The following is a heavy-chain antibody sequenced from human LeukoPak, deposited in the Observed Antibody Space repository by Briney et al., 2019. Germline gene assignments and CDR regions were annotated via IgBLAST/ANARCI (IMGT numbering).Heavy chain of an antibody. D-gene: IGHD3-10*01. Sequence: GGSLRLSCAASGFTFSSYEMNWVRQAPGKGLEWISYISSSGSLIYYTDSVKGRFTISRDNAKSSLYLQMNSLTVEDTAVYYCARIPRGDLRGFDYWGQGTLVTVSS. CDR3: ARIPRGDLRGFDY. J-gene: IGHJ4*02. CDR2: ISSSGSLI. V-gene: IGHV3-48*03. CDR1: GFTFSSYE.